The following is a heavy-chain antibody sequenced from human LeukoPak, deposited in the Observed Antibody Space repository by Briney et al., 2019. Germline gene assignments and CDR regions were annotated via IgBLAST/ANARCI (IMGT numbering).Heavy chain of an antibody. CDR3: VRASGGNY. D-gene: IGHD6-19*01. J-gene: IGHJ4*02. CDR2: INPNSGRT. Sequence: ASVKVSCKASGYTFTGYYMHWVRQAPGQGLEWMGWINPNSGRTGYAQKFEGRLAMTRDTSINTAYMQLSTLTSDDTAVYYCVRASGGNYWGPGTLVTVSS. V-gene: IGHV1-2*02. CDR1: GYTFTGYY.